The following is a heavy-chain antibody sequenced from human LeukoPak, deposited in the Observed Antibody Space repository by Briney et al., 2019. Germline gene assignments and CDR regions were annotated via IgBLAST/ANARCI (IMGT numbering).Heavy chain of an antibody. D-gene: IGHD4-17*01. Sequence: GASVNDSCKASGYTFTGYYMHWVRQAPGQGLEWMGWINPNTGVTNYAQKFQGRVTLTRDTSIITAYMELTRLRSDDTAMYYCARDRTTVTTGYYGMDVWGQGTTLTVSS. CDR1: GYTFTGYY. V-gene: IGHV1-2*02. J-gene: IGHJ6*02. CDR2: INPNTGVT. CDR3: ARDRTTVTTGYYGMDV.